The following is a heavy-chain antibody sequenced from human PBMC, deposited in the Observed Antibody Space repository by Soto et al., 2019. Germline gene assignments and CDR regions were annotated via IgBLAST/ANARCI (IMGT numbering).Heavy chain of an antibody. J-gene: IGHJ5*02. CDR3: TILAPGFDP. CDR2: IRSKANSYAT. Sequence: PGGSLRLSCAASGFTFSGSAMHWVRQASGEGLEWVGRIRSKANSYATAYAASVKGRFTISRDDSKNTAYLQMNSLKTEDTAVYYCTILAPGFDPWGQGTLVTVSS. CDR1: GFTFSGSA. V-gene: IGHV3-73*01.